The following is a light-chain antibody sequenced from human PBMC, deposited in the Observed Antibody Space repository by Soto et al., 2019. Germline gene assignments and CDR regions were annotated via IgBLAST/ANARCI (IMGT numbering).Light chain of an antibody. CDR3: QQYNNWPPIT. Sequence: EIVLTQSPATLSVSPGERATLSCRASQSVSIKLAWYQKRPGQAPRLLLYDTSTRATGIPARFSGSGSGTELTLTISSLQSEDFAVYYCQQYNNWPPITFGQGTRLEIK. J-gene: IGKJ5*01. CDR1: QSVSIK. V-gene: IGKV3-15*01. CDR2: DTS.